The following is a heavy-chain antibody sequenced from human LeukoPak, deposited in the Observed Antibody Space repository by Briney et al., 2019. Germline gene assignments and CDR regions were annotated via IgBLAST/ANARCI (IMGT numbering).Heavy chain of an antibody. CDR3: ARGRDLALHFDY. CDR1: GGSFSGYY. V-gene: IGHV4-34*01. J-gene: IGHJ4*02. Sequence: SETLSLTCAVYGGSFSGYYWSWIRQPPGKGLEWIGEINHSGGTNYNPSLKSRVTISVDTSKNQFSLKLSSVTAADTAVYYCARGRDLALHFDYWGQGTLVTVSS. CDR2: INHSGGT.